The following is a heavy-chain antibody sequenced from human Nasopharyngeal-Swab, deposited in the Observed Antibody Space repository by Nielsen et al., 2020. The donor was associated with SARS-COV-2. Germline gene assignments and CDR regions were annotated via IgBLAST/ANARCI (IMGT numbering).Heavy chain of an antibody. D-gene: IGHD3-3*01. J-gene: IGHJ3*02. CDR3: AREGLGVTIFGVVQSRAFDI. CDR1: GFTFSSYA. V-gene: IGHV3-30-3*01. Sequence: GGSLRLSCAASGFTFSSYAMHWVRQAPGKGLEWVAVISYDGSNKYYADSMKGRFTISRDNSKNTLCLQMNSLRAEDTAVYYCAREGLGVTIFGVVQSRAFDIWGQGTMVTVSS. CDR2: ISYDGSNK.